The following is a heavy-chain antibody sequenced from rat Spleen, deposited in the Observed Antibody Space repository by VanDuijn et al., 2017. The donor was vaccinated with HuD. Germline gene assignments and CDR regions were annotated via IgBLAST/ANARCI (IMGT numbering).Heavy chain of an antibody. V-gene: IGHV5S13*01. D-gene: IGHD1-12*02. Sequence: EVQMVESGGGLVQPGNSLKLSCAASGFTFNNYAMHWIRQAPTKGLEWVASISTGGGNTYYRDSVKGRFTISRDNAKNTQYLQMDSLRSEDTATYYCARRTLQYYDGTYYYDYWGQGVMVTVSS. CDR1: GFTFNNYA. CDR2: ISTGGGNT. J-gene: IGHJ2*01. CDR3: ARRTLQYYDGTYYYDY.